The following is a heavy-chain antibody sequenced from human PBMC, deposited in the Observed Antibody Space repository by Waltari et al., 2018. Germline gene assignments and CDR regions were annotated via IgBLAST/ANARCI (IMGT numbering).Heavy chain of an antibody. V-gene: IGHV4-34*01. CDR2: INHSGST. Sequence: QVQLQQWGAGLLKPSETLSLTCAVYGGSFSGYNWSWIRQPPGKGLEWMGEINHSGSTNYNPSLKSRVTISVDTSKNQFSLKLSSVTAADTAVYYCARGLRRSSSAYYYYGMDVWGQGTTVTVSS. D-gene: IGHD6-6*01. J-gene: IGHJ6*02. CDR3: ARGLRRSSSAYYYYGMDV. CDR1: GGSFSGYN.